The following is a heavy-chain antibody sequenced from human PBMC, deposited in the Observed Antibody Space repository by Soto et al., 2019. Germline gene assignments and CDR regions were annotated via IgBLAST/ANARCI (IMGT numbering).Heavy chain of an antibody. J-gene: IGHJ4*02. Sequence: PGGSLRLSCAASGFAFSTYGMSWVRQAPGKGLEWVSAITGGGGSTSYADSVKGRFTISRDNSKNTLYLQMNSLRADDTAVYYCAKVRDSSSWRHYFDYWGQGTLVTVSS. D-gene: IGHD6-13*01. CDR3: AKVRDSSSWRHYFDY. V-gene: IGHV3-23*01. CDR2: ITGGGGST. CDR1: GFAFSTYG.